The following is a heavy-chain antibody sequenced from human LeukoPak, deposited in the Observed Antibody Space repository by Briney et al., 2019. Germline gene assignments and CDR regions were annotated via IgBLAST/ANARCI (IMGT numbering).Heavy chain of an antibody. CDR3: ARHEGGYSGCDCPGAFDI. CDR1: GGSISSSSYY. Sequence: SDTLTLPCTVSGGSISSSSYYGGRIRRPPGKGLEWIGSFYYNGSPFHNPYLKSRVTISVVTSKNQFSLKLSAVTAADTAVHYCARHEGGYSGCDCPGAFDIWGQGTMVTVSS. J-gene: IGHJ3*02. CDR2: FYYNGSP. V-gene: IGHV4-39*01. D-gene: IGHD5-12*01.